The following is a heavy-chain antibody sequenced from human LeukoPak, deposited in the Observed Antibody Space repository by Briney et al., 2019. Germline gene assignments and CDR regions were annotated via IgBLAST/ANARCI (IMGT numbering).Heavy chain of an antibody. V-gene: IGHV4-34*01. CDR1: GGSISSYY. CDR3: ARGRYVVVPAAILYFDY. D-gene: IGHD2-2*01. Sequence: SETLSLTCTVSGGSISSYYWSWIRQPPGKGLEWIGEINHSGSTNYNPSLKSRVTISVDTSKNQFSLKLSSVTAADTAVYYCARGRYVVVPAAILYFDYWGQGTLVTVSS. J-gene: IGHJ4*02. CDR2: INHSGST.